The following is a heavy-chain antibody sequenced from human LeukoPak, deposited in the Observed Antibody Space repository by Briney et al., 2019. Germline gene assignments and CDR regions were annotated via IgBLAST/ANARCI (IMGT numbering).Heavy chain of an antibody. Sequence: PGGSLRLSCATSGFTFTSYGMNWVRQAPGNGLEWVAFIRYDGRDSYYAASVKGRFTISRDNSKNTLYLQMNSLRAEDTAVYYCAKDRRYFGSGLDSWGQGTLVTVSS. D-gene: IGHD3-10*01. CDR2: IRYDGRDS. CDR3: AKDRRYFGSGLDS. J-gene: IGHJ4*02. CDR1: GFTFTSYG. V-gene: IGHV3-30*02.